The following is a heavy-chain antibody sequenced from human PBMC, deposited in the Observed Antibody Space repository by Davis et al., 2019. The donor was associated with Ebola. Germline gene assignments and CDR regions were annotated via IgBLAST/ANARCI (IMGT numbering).Heavy chain of an antibody. Sequence: AASVKVSCKASGGTFSSYAISWVRQAPGQGLEWMGGIIPIFGTANYAQKFQGRVTITADKSTSTAYMELSSLRSEDTAVYYCARDGSEQLAGDNWFDPWGQGTLVTVSS. D-gene: IGHD6-6*01. CDR2: IIPIFGTA. V-gene: IGHV1-69*06. J-gene: IGHJ5*02. CDR1: GGTFSSYA. CDR3: ARDGSEQLAGDNWFDP.